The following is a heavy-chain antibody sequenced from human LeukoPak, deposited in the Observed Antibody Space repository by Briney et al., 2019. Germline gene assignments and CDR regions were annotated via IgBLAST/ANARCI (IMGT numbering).Heavy chain of an antibody. CDR1: GYTFTTYD. V-gene: IGHV1-8*01. D-gene: IGHD6-13*01. CDR2: MNPNSGHT. Sequence: ASVKVSCKASGYTFTTYDINWVRQATGQGLEWMGWMNPNSGHTGYAQKFQGRVTITRDTSASTAYMELSSLRSEDTAVYYCARNLDSSSWYYWFDPWGQGTLVTVSS. CDR3: ARNLDSSSWYYWFDP. J-gene: IGHJ5*02.